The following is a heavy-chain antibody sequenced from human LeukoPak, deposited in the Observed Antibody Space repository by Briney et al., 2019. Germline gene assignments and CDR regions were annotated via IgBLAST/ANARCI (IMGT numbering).Heavy chain of an antibody. CDR2: ISSSSSTI. V-gene: IGHV3-48*04. Sequence: GGSLRLSCAASGFTFISYSMNWVRQAPGKGLEWVSFISSSSSTIYYADSVKGRFTISRDNAKNSLYLQMNSLRAENTAVYYCARDRGGSYSAIDYWGQGTLVTVSS. CDR1: GFTFISYS. J-gene: IGHJ4*02. D-gene: IGHD1-26*01. CDR3: ARDRGGSYSAIDY.